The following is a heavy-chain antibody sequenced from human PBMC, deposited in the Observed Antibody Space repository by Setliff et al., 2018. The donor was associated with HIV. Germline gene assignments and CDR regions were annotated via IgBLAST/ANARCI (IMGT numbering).Heavy chain of an antibody. V-gene: IGHV3-23*01. J-gene: IGHJ2*01. CDR3: AKVFGTSPLVGYFDL. CDR2: ITNSGSDT. D-gene: IGHD3-10*01. Sequence: SLKISCAGSGFTFSSYAMSWVRQAPGKGLEWVSVITNSGSDTYHADSVKGRFTISRDKSKNTVYLQMNSLRAEDTATYYCAKVFGTSPLVGYFDLWGRGTRVTVS. CDR1: GFTFSSYA.